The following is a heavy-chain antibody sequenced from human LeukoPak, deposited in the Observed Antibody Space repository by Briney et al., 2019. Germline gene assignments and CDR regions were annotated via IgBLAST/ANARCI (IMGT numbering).Heavy chain of an antibody. CDR3: AGGFYSSSWYYFDY. CDR1: GGSISSYY. J-gene: IGHJ4*02. D-gene: IGHD6-13*01. CDR2: IYYSGST. Sequence: SETLSLACTVSGGSISSYYWSWIRQPPGKGLEWIGYIYYSGSTNYNPSLKSRVTISVDTSKNQFSLKLSSVTAADTAVYYCAGGFYSSSWYYFDYWGQGTLVTVSS. V-gene: IGHV4-59*01.